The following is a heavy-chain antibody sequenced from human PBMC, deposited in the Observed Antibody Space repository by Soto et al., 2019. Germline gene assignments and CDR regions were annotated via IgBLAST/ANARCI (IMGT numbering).Heavy chain of an antibody. D-gene: IGHD3-16*01. CDR2: INVDGTDT. CDR1: GFTFSMYW. V-gene: IGHV3-74*03. Sequence: EVQLVESGGGLVQPGGSLRLSCAASGFTFSMYWMHWVRQAPGKGLLWVSRINVDGTDTTYADSVKGRFTISRDNAKNTVYLQMNSLRAEDTAVYYCAREVRRGSGSYYLDYWGQETLVTVSS. CDR3: AREVRRGSGSYYLDY. J-gene: IGHJ4*02.